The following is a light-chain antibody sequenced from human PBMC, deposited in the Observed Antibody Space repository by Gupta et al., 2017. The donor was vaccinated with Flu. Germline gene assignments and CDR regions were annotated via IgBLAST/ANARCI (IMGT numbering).Light chain of an antibody. CDR2: GAC. Sequence: PSSLAASIGDRVFITCRASHDIDYYLNWYQHKPGRAPSLLIFGACSLQTGVPSRFSGTGSGTNFTLAISGLQPEDFSTYYCQQSFSDPWTFGQGTTVEV. V-gene: IGKV1-39*01. CDR3: QQSFSDPWT. J-gene: IGKJ1*01. CDR1: HDIDYY.